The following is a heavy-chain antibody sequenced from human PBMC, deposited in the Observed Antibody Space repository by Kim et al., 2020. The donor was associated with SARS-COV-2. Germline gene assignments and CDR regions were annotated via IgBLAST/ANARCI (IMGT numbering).Heavy chain of an antibody. CDR1: GLTFNRSG. D-gene: IGHD2-8*01. J-gene: IGHJ5*01. V-gene: IGHV3-30*18. Sequence: GGSLRLSCAASGLTFNRSGMHWVRQAPGKGLEWVAAVLYDGSNEYYADAVKGRFTISIDNAESKLYLQMNSLRPEDTAVDYYVKTPLVHVPNGKTWTDS. CDR2: VLYDGSNE. CDR3: VKTPLVHVPNGKTWTDS.